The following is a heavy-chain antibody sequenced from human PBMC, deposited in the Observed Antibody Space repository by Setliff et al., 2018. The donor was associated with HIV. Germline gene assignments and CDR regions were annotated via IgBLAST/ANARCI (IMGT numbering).Heavy chain of an antibody. CDR2: VNHNGNI. CDR1: GVPFSDYY. J-gene: IGHJ4*02. V-gene: IGHV4-34*01. D-gene: IGHD2-21*02. Sequence: LSLTCGLNGVPFSDYYWNWIRQSPGKGLEWIVEVNHNGNINYNPSLQSRVTVSVDTSKPQFSLKMNSVTAADTAVYYCASTIVGVTTEMYWGQGTLVTVAS. CDR3: ASTIVGVTTEMY.